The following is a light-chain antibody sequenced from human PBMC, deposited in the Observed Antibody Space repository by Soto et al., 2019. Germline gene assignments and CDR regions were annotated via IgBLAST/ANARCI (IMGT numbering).Light chain of an antibody. CDR2: GAX. CDR1: QSFRNDL. V-gene: IGKV3-20*01. CDR3: QHYGSSPTRT. J-gene: IGKJ5*01. Sequence: IVVTQSPCRLCWFPGDRATLYWKARQSFRNDLLAGYQQYPGQTPRLPXXGAXTRATDVPDRFSGSGSGADFTLYLSRMNPEEFAGYYCQHYGSSPTRTVGQGTRLEI.